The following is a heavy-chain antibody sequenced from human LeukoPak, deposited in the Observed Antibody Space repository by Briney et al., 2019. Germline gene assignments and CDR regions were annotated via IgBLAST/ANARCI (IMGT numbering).Heavy chain of an antibody. CDR1: GFTFRSSA. D-gene: IGHD3-16*01. CDR3: AAETYTDSCCWFDP. CDR2: NVVGSGAT. V-gene: IGHV1-58*02. Sequence: SVKVSCKTSGFTFRSSAIQWVRQARGQRLEWIGWNVVGSGATSYAHYLQERLTITRDMSTGTAYLELSGLRSEDTGIYYCAAETYTDSCCWFDPWGQGTLVTVSS. J-gene: IGHJ5*02.